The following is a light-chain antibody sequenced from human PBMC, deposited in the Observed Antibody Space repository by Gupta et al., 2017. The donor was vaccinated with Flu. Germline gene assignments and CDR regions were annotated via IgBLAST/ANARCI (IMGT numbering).Light chain of an antibody. Sequence: QSALTQPASVSGSLGQSITIICSGTDNDIGGSRLVSWLQQHPGKAPKLLIYEGVKRPSGVSDRFSGSKSGNTASLTISGLQAEDEADYYCCSYAGSITFYVFGNATKVTV. V-gene: IGLV2-23*01. CDR1: DNDIGGSRL. CDR3: CSYAGSITFYV. J-gene: IGLJ1*01. CDR2: EGV.